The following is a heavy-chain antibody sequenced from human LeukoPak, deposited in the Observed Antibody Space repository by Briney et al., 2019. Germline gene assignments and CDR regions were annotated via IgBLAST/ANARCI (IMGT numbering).Heavy chain of an antibody. CDR3: AKDRFSSSWALFDY. Sequence: GGSLRLSCAASGFTFSSYGMSWVRQAPGKGLEWVSAISGSGGSTYYADSVRGRFTISRDNSKNTLYLQMNSLRAEDTAVYYCAKDRFSSSWALFDYWGQGTLVTVSS. V-gene: IGHV3-23*01. CDR1: GFTFSSYG. CDR2: ISGSGGST. J-gene: IGHJ4*02. D-gene: IGHD6-13*01.